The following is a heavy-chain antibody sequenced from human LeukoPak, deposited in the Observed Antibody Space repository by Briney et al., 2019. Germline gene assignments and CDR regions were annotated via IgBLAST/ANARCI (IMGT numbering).Heavy chain of an antibody. J-gene: IGHJ3*02. CDR1: GGSISSGSYY. CDR3: ARAPIVGSLVRAFDI. Sequence: SETLSLTCTVSGGSISSGSYYWSWIRQPAGKGLEWIGRIYTSGSTNYNPSLKSRVTISVDTSKNQFSLKLSSVTAADTAVYYCARAPIVGSLVRAFDIWGQGTMVTVSS. D-gene: IGHD1-26*01. CDR2: IYTSGST. V-gene: IGHV4-61*02.